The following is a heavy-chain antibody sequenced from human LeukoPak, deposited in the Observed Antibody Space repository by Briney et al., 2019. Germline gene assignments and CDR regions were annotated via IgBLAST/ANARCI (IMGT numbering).Heavy chain of an antibody. CDR1: GFTFSSYA. CDR3: AKDPHTGYSFAY. CDR2: LSGSGGST. Sequence: GGSLRLSCVFSGFTFSSYAMSWVRQAPGEGLEWVSSLSGSGGSTYYAGSVKGRFTISRDNSTNTLYLQMNSLRVEDTAVYYCAKDPHTGYSFAYWGQGTLVTVSS. V-gene: IGHV3-23*01. D-gene: IGHD5-18*01. J-gene: IGHJ4*02.